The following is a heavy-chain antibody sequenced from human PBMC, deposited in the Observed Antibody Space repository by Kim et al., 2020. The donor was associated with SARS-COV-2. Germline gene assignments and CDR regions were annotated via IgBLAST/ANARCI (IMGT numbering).Heavy chain of an antibody. V-gene: IGHV4-31*02. J-gene: IGHJ4*02. Sequence: SLKSRVTISVDTSKSQFSRKLSSVTAADTAVYYCARTRITMIVVVTHFDYWGQGTLVTVSS. CDR3: ARTRITMIVVVTHFDY. D-gene: IGHD3-22*01.